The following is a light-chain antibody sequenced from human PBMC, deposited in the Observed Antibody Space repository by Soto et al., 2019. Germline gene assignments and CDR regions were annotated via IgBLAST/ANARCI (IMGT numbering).Light chain of an antibody. J-gene: IGKJ4*01. CDR3: QQYNSYPLT. Sequence: DIQMTQSPSSLSASVGDRVTITCRASQGIGNDLGWYQQKPGNAPKRLIFAASSLQSGVPSRFSGSESGTEFTLTISSLRPEDFATYYCQQYNSYPLTFGGGTKVEVK. V-gene: IGKV1-17*01. CDR1: QGIGND. CDR2: AAS.